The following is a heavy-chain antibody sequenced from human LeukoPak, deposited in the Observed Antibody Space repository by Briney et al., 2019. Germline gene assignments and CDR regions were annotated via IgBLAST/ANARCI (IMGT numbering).Heavy chain of an antibody. CDR1: GDSITNYC. J-gene: IGHJ5*02. D-gene: IGHD3-3*01. V-gene: IGHV4-59*01. CDR3: ARDPYMNFFWSGTRLQYNWLDP. Sequence: PSETLSLTCTVSGDSITNYCWNWIRQSPGKGLEWIGYVNNNGATKYNPSLESRVTISIDTSKSQFSLKLTSVTAADTAVYYCARDPYMNFFWSGTRLQYNWLDPWSQGTLVTVSS. CDR2: VNNNGAT.